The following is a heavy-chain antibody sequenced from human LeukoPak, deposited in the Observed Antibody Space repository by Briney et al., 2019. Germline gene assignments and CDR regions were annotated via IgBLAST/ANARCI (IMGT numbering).Heavy chain of an antibody. D-gene: IGHD1-26*01. Sequence: RGESLKISCKGSGYSFTSYWICWVRQMPGKGLEWMGIIYPGDSDTRYSPSFQGQVTISADKSISTAYLQWSSLKASDTAMYYCARFKGSYYFSFDYWGQGTLVTVSS. CDR1: GYSFTSYW. J-gene: IGHJ4*02. V-gene: IGHV5-51*01. CDR2: IYPGDSDT. CDR3: ARFKGSYYFSFDY.